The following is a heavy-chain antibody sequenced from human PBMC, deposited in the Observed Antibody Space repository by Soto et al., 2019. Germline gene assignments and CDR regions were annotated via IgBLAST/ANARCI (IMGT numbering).Heavy chain of an antibody. CDR1: GVPFSSYA. Sequence: QVQLVQSGAEVKKPGSSVKVSCKASGVPFSSYAISWVRQAPGQGLEWMGGIIPIFGTADYARKFQGRVTIPADESTSTAYMELSSLTSEDTAMYYCTRGSHSPGIAVAGYYYWGQGTLVIVSS. CDR2: IIPIFGTA. CDR3: TRGSHSPGIAVAGYYY. D-gene: IGHD6-19*01. J-gene: IGHJ4*02. V-gene: IGHV1-69*01.